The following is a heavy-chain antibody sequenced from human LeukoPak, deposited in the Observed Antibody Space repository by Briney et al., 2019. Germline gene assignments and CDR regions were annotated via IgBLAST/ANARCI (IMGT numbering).Heavy chain of an antibody. J-gene: IGHJ4*02. V-gene: IGHV3-21*01. CDR1: GFTFRTSS. CDR3: ARDGDGYNLDY. Sequence: PGGSLRLSCAASGFTFRTSSMSWVRQAPGMGLEWVSSITSSGNYIYYADSVKGRFTISGDNAKNSLYLQMNSLRAEDTAVYYCARDGDGYNLDYWGQGILVTVSS. CDR2: ITSSGNYI. D-gene: IGHD5-24*01.